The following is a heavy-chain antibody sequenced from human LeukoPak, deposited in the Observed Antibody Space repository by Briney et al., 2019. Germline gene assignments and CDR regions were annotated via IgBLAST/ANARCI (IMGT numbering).Heavy chain of an antibody. V-gene: IGHV4-34*01. D-gene: IGHD4-11*01. CDR3: AGQLWSYSNYPTPHDY. Sequence: SETLSLTCDVYGGSFSGYYWSWIRQPPGKGLEWIGEINHSGSTNYNPSLKCRVTISVDTSKNQFSLKLSSVTAADTAVYYCAGQLWSYSNYPTPHDYWGQGTLVTVSS. J-gene: IGHJ4*02. CDR1: GGSFSGYY. CDR2: INHSGST.